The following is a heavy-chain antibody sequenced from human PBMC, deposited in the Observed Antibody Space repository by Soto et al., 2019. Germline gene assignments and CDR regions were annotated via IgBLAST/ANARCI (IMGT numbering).Heavy chain of an antibody. J-gene: IGHJ4*02. V-gene: IGHV4-30-4*01. CDR1: GGSISSGDHY. CDR3: ASFKDYFDY. Sequence: QVQLQESGPGLVKPSQTLSLTCTVSGGSISSGDHYWGWIRQPPGKGLEWIGYIYYSGNTYYNPSHXXRXTXXVDTSKNQFSLKLSSVSAADTAVYYCASFKDYFDYWGQGTLVIVSS. CDR2: IYYSGNT.